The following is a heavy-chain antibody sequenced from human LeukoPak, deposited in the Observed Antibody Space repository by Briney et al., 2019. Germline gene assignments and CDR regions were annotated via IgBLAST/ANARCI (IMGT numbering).Heavy chain of an antibody. Sequence: GGSLRLSCAASGFTFSSYAMHWVRQAPGKGLEWVAVISYDGSNKYYADSVKGRFTISRDNSKNTLYLQMNSLRAEDTAVYYCATLIAARAFDYWGQGTLVTVSS. CDR3: ATLIAARAFDY. V-gene: IGHV3-30*04. CDR1: GFTFSSYA. J-gene: IGHJ4*02. D-gene: IGHD6-6*01. CDR2: ISYDGSNK.